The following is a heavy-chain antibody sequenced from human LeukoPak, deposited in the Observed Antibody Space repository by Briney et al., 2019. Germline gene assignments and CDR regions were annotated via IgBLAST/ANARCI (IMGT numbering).Heavy chain of an antibody. J-gene: IGHJ4*02. CDR3: ARGGTWTIYYFDY. V-gene: IGHV1-46*01. D-gene: IGHD3/OR15-3a*01. CDR2: INPSGGTT. Sequence: ASVKVSCKASGYTFTSYYMHWVRQAPGQGLEWMGIINPSGGTTTYAQKFQGRVTMTRDTSTSTVYMELSSLRSEDTAVYFCARGGTWTIYYFDYWGQGTLVTVSS. CDR1: GYTFTSYY.